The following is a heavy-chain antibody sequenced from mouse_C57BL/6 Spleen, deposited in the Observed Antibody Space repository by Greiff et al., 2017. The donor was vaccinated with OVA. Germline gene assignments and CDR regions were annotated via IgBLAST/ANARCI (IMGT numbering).Heavy chain of an antibody. CDR1: GFTFSSYA. Sequence: DVMLVESGGGLVKPGGSLKLSCAASGFTFSSYAMSWVRQTPEKRLEWVATISDGGSYTYYPDNVKGRFTISRDNAKNNLYLQMSHLKSEDTAMYYCAGGNWFAYWGQGTLVTVSA. CDR3: AGGNWFAY. V-gene: IGHV5-4*03. J-gene: IGHJ3*01. CDR2: ISDGGSYT. D-gene: IGHD2-1*01.